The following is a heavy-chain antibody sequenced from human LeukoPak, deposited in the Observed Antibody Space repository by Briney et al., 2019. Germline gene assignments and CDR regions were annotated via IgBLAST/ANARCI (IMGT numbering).Heavy chain of an antibody. J-gene: IGHJ4*02. D-gene: IGHD5-12*01. Sequence: GGSLRLSCATSGFTLSSYWMGWVRQAPGKGLEWVANTIQDGSQKYYVDSVKGRFTISRDNTMNSLYLRMNSLRAEDTAVYYCVRIGYSGYDRDYWGQGTLVTVSS. CDR1: GFTLSSYW. CDR3: VRIGYSGYDRDY. V-gene: IGHV3-7*01. CDR2: TIQDGSQK.